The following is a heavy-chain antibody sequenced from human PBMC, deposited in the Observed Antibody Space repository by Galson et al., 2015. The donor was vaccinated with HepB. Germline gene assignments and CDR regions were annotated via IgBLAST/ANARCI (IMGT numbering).Heavy chain of an antibody. CDR2: IYPSDSNS. CDR1: GYSFTNYW. D-gene: IGHD5/OR15-5a*01. Sequence: SGAEVKKPGESLKISCKGSGYSFTNYWIGWVRQMPGKGLEWMGIIYPSDSNSRYSPSFQGQVTISADKSISTAYLQWSSLKASDTAMYYCVRRFSTISNWFDPWGQGTLVTVSS. CDR3: VRRFSTISNWFDP. J-gene: IGHJ5*02. V-gene: IGHV5-51*01.